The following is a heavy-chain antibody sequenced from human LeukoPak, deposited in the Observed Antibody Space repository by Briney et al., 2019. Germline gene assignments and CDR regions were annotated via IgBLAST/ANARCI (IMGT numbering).Heavy chain of an antibody. Sequence: ASVKVSCKASGYTFTGYYMHWVRQAPGQGLEWMGWINPNSGGTNYAQKFQGRITMTRDTSISTAYMELSRLRSDDTAVYYCARRGVGRVVPAANGFDYWGQGTLVTVSS. J-gene: IGHJ4*02. CDR3: ARRGVGRVVPAANGFDY. CDR1: GYTFTGYY. D-gene: IGHD2-2*01. V-gene: IGHV1-2*02. CDR2: INPNSGGT.